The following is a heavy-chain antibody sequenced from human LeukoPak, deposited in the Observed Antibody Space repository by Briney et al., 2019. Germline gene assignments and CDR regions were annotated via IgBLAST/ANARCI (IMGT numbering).Heavy chain of an antibody. J-gene: IGHJ5*02. V-gene: IGHV1-2*02. CDR1: GYTFTGYY. D-gene: IGHD6-13*01. CDR3: VYSSSWYDWFDP. CDR2: INPNSGGT. Sequence: ASVKVSCKASGYTFTGYYMHWVRQAPGQGLEWMGWINPNSGGTNYAQKFQGRATMTRDTSISTAYMELSRLRSDDTAVYYCVYSSSWYDWFDPWGQGTLVTVSS.